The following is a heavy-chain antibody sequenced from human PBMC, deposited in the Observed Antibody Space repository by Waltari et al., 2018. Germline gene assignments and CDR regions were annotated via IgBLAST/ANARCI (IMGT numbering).Heavy chain of an antibody. J-gene: IGHJ5*02. Sequence: QVQLVQSGAEVKKPGASVKVSCKASGYTFTSYDINWVRQATGQGLEWMGWVNPKSGNKGYEQKFQGRVTMTRNTSISTAYMELSSLRSEDTAVYYCARASYSSSWGDWFDPWGQGTLVTVSS. CDR1: GYTFTSYD. CDR2: VNPKSGNK. V-gene: IGHV1-8*01. D-gene: IGHD6-13*01. CDR3: ARASYSSSWGDWFDP.